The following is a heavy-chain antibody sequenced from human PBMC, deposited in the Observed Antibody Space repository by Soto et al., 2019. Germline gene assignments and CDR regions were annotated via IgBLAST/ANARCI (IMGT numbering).Heavy chain of an antibody. CDR1: GGSISSGDYY. Sequence: SETLSLTCTVSGGSISSGDYYWSWILQPPGKGQEWIGYIYYSGSTYYNPSLKSRVTISVDTSKNPFSMKLSSVTAADTALYYCARGSCYCDSSGYYPYRGQGSLVTVSS. CDR3: ARGSCYCDSSGYYPY. D-gene: IGHD3-22*01. V-gene: IGHV4-30-4*01. J-gene: IGHJ4*02. CDR2: IYYSGST.